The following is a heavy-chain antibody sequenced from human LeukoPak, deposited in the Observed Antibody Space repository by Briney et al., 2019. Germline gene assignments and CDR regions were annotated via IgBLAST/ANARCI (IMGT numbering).Heavy chain of an antibody. Sequence: SETLSLTCTVSGGSVGSGSYYWSWIRQPPGKGLEWIGYIYYSGSTNYNPSLKSRVTISVDTSKDQFSLKLSSVTAADTTVYYCARDGRGTAMVFDYWGQGTLVTVSS. V-gene: IGHV4-61*01. CDR3: ARDGRGTAMVFDY. CDR2: IYYSGST. D-gene: IGHD5-18*01. CDR1: GGSVGSGSYY. J-gene: IGHJ4*02.